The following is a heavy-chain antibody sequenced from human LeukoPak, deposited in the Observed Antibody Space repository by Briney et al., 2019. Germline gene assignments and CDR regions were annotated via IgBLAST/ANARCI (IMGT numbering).Heavy chain of an antibody. D-gene: IGHD3-10*01. J-gene: IGHJ4*02. CDR1: GFTFSDCG. CDR3: AKDRISLGELLSSLEY. V-gene: IGHV3-30*02. CDR2: LRYDGTNE. Sequence: PGGSLRLSCAASGFTFSDCGMHWVRQAPGKGLEWVAFLRYDGTNEYYSDSVRGRFSISRDNSKNTVYLQMNRLRAEDTAVYYCAKDRISLGELLSSLEYWGQGILVTVSS.